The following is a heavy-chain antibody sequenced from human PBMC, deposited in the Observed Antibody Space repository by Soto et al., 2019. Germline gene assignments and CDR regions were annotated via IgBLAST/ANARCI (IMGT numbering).Heavy chain of an antibody. V-gene: IGHV3-30-3*01. J-gene: IGHJ6*02. CDR2: ISYDGSNK. CDR3: ASDLVYDFWSGYSGYYYYYGMDV. Sequence: GGSLRLSCAASGFTFSSYAMHWVRQAPGKGLEWVAVISYDGSNKYYADSGKGRFTISRDNSKNTLYLQMNSLRAEDTAVYYCASDLVYDFWSGYSGYYYYYGMDVWGQGTTVTVSS. D-gene: IGHD3-3*01. CDR1: GFTFSSYA.